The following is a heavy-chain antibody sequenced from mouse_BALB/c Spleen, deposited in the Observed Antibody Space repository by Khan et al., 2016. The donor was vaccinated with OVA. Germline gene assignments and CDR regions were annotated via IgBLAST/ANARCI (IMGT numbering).Heavy chain of an antibody. J-gene: IGHJ3*01. V-gene: IGHV1-4*01. CDR3: VRDGAFHRCDGMVAY. Sequence: QVQLKESGAELARPGASVKMSCKASGYNFTSYTMHWVKQRPGQGLEWIGYINPSNDYTNYNQNFKDKATLIVDKSSSTAYMQLSSLTSEDSSVXCRVRDGAFHRCDGMVAYWGQGTLVTVSA. CDR2: INPSNDYT. D-gene: IGHD2-14*01. CDR1: GYNFTSYT.